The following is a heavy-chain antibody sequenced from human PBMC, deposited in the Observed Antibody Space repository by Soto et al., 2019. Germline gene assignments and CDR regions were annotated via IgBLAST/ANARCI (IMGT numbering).Heavy chain of an antibody. J-gene: IGHJ4*02. CDR3: ARGGGSGYYCVILWAFDY. Sequence: PSETLSLTCTVSGGSISSSSYYWGWIRQPPGKGLEWIGSIYYSGSTYYNPSLKSRVTISVDTSKNQFSLKLSSVTAADTAVYYCARGGGSGYYCVILWAFDYWGQGTLVTVSS. D-gene: IGHD3-22*01. CDR1: GGSISSSSYY. V-gene: IGHV4-39*01. CDR2: IYYSGST.